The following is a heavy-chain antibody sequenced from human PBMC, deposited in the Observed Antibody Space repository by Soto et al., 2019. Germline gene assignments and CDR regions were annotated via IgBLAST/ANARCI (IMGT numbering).Heavy chain of an antibody. CDR2: MNPNSGNT. V-gene: IGHV1-8*01. D-gene: IGHD6-13*01. CDR3: ARGRSSSWGDDFDY. J-gene: IGHJ4*02. Sequence: QVPLVQSGAEVKKPGASVKVSCKASGYTFTSYDINWVRQATGQGLEWMGWMNPNSGNTGYAQKFQGRVTMTRNTSISTAYMELSSLRSEDTAVYYCARGRSSSWGDDFDYWGQGTLVTVSS. CDR1: GYTFTSYD.